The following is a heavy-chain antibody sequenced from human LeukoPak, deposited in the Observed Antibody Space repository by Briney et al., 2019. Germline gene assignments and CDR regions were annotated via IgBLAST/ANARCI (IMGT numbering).Heavy chain of an antibody. D-gene: IGHD5-24*01. CDR1: GLTFSTYG. J-gene: IGHJ4*02. CDR2: IQNDGNDK. V-gene: IGHV3-30*12. Sequence: GGSLRLSCAASGLTFSTYGMHWVRQAPGKGLEWVAFIQNDGNDKYYADSIKGRFTISRDNSKNTLYLQMNSLRADDTAVYYCARSGYNRFDSWGQGTLVTVSS. CDR3: ARSGYNRFDS.